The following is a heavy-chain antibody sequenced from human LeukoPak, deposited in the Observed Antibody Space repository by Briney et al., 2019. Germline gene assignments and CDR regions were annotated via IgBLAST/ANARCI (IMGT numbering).Heavy chain of an antibody. CDR2: ISSSSSYI. CDR1: GFPFSNYS. CDR3: ARDPGAQLGV. Sequence: PGGTLRLSREGSGFPFSNYSMNWVRQAPGKGLEWVSSISSSSSYIYYADSVKGRFTISRDNAKNSLYLQMNSLRAEDTAVYYCARDPGAQLGVWGKGTTVTVSS. D-gene: IGHD1-1*01. J-gene: IGHJ6*04. V-gene: IGHV3-21*01.